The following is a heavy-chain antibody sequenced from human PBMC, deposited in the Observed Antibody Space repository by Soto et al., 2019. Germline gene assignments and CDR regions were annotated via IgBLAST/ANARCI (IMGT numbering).Heavy chain of an antibody. V-gene: IGHV4-30-4*01. D-gene: IGHD6-6*01. CDR2: IFYSGST. CDR1: VGSISSDDYY. Sequence: QVQLQESGPGLVKPSQPLSLTCTVSVGSISSDDYYWSWIRQPPGKGLEWIGYIFYSGSTYYNPSLKSRLTISLDTSKNQFSLKLSSVSAADTAVYYCARDRSNSPDYFDYWGQGTLVTVSS. CDR3: ARDRSNSPDYFDY. J-gene: IGHJ4*02.